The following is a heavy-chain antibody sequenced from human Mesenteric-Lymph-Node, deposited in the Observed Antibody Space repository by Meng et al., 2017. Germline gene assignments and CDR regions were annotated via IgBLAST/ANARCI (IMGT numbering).Heavy chain of an antibody. V-gene: IGHV3-48*03. D-gene: IGHD3-22*01. CDR3: ARSLYNAMIGLFY. J-gene: IGHJ4*02. CDR1: GFTFSSYE. Sequence: GESLKTSCAASGFTFSSYEMNWVRQAPGKGLEWVSYISSSGSTIYYADSVKGRFTISRDNAKNSLYLQMNSLGAEDTAVYYCARSLYNAMIGLFYWGQGTLVTVSS. CDR2: ISSSGSTI.